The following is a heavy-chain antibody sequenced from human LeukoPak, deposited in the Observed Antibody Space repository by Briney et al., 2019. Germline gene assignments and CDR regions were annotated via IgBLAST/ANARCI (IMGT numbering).Heavy chain of an antibody. CDR3: ATSLPYGYYDSGGSNWFDP. J-gene: IGHJ5*02. CDR2: IIPIFGPA. Sequence: SVKVSCKASGYTFSSYGISWVRQAPGQGLEWMGGIIPIFGPADYAQKFQGRVTITADESTSTAYLELSSLRSEDTAVYYCATSLPYGYYDSGGSNWFDPWGQGTLVTVSS. V-gene: IGHV1-69*13. CDR1: GYTFSSYG. D-gene: IGHD3-22*01.